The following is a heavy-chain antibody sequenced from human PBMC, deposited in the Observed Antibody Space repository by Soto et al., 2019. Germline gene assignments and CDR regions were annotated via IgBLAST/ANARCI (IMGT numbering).Heavy chain of an antibody. CDR3: AKDPYDLHPLTY. CDR1: GFTFSSYA. J-gene: IGHJ4*02. D-gene: IGHD3-3*01. CDR2: ISGSGGST. Sequence: TGGSLRLSCAASGFTFSSYAMSWVRQAPGKGLEWVSAISGSGGSTYYADSVKGRYTISRDNSKNTLYLQMNSLRAEDTAVYYCAKDPYDLHPLTYWGQGTLVTVSS. V-gene: IGHV3-23*01.